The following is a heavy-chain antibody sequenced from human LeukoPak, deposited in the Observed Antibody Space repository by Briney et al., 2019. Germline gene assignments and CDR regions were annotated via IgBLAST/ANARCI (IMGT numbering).Heavy chain of an antibody. CDR1: GFTFSSYA. D-gene: IGHD6-6*01. CDR3: AKCGNTIAARTNYYFDY. Sequence: GGSLRLSCAASGFTFSSYAMSWVRQAPGEGLEWVTAISGSGGSTYYADSVKGRFTISRDNSKNTLYLQMNSLRAEDTAVYYCAKCGNTIAARTNYYFDYWGQGTLVTVSS. CDR2: ISGSGGST. V-gene: IGHV3-23*01. J-gene: IGHJ4*02.